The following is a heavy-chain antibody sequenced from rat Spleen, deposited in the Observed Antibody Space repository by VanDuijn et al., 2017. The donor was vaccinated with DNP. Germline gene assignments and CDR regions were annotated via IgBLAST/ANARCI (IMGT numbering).Heavy chain of an antibody. Sequence: EVQLVESGGGLVQPGRSLKVSCAASGFTFSDYYMAWVRQAPKKGLEWVASISYEGSRTYYGDSVRGRFTISRDNAKSTLYLQMNSLRSEDTATYYCARQGTVATSFDYWGQGVMVTVSS. CDR3: ARQGTVATSFDY. V-gene: IGHV5-22*01. CDR1: GFTFSDYY. J-gene: IGHJ2*01. CDR2: ISYEGSRT. D-gene: IGHD1-8*01.